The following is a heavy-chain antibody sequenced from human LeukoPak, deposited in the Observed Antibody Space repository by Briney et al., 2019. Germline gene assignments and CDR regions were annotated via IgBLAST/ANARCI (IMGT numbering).Heavy chain of an antibody. J-gene: IGHJ4*02. Sequence: NPSETLPLTCTVSGGSISSRGFFWGWIRQPPGKGPEWIGSVYYSGSTYYNPSLKSRVTISVDRSKNQFSLKLSSVTAADTAVYYCARGAVTSNYYFDYWGQGTLVTVSS. D-gene: IGHD4-17*01. CDR3: ARGAVTSNYYFDY. CDR1: GGSISSRGFF. CDR2: VYYSGST. V-gene: IGHV4-39*07.